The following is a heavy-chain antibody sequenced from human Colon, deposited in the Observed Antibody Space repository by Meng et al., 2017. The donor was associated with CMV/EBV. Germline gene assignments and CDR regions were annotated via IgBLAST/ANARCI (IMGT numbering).Heavy chain of an antibody. CDR2: IYPGDTDT. CDR3: ARQSPRDAFDI. CDR1: GCSFTTYW. Sequence: GESLKISCKGSGCSFTTYWIGWVRQMPGKGLEWVGIIYPGDTDTRYSPSFQGQVTVSADKSISTAYLQWSSLKASDTAMYYCARQSPRDAFDIWGQGTMVTVSS. J-gene: IGHJ3*02. V-gene: IGHV5-51*01.